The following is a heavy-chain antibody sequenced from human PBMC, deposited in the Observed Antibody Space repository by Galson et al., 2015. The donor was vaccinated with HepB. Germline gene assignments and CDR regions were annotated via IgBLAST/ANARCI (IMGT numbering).Heavy chain of an antibody. CDR3: ARGPYSGYDIDY. Sequence: SLRLSCAASGFTFSSYSMNWVRQAPGKGLEWVSSISSSSSYIYYADSVKGRFTISRDNAKNTLYLQMNSLRAEDTAVYYCARGPYSGYDIDYWGQGTLVTVSS. CDR2: ISSSSSYI. V-gene: IGHV3-21*01. J-gene: IGHJ4*02. CDR1: GFTFSSYS. D-gene: IGHD5-12*01.